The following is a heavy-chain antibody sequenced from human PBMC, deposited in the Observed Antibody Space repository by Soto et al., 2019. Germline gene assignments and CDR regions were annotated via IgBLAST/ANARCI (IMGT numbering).Heavy chain of an antibody. CDR3: ARDQGYTGYETDWFDP. Sequence: PSETLSLTCTVSGDSMSSYYWSWIRQPAGRGLEWIGHIYTTGTTYFNPSLKSRVTMSLDTSKNQFSLRLRSVTAADTAVYYCARDQGYTGYETDWFDPWGQGIPVTVSS. J-gene: IGHJ5*02. CDR1: GDSMSSYY. CDR2: IYTTGTT. D-gene: IGHD5-12*01. V-gene: IGHV4-4*07.